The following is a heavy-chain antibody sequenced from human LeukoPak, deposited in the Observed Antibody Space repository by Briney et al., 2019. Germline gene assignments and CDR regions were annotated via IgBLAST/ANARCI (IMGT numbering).Heavy chain of an antibody. D-gene: IGHD1-14*01. CDR1: GGSISSYY. J-gene: IGHJ4*02. CDR3: ARGEGTPPFDY. CDR2: IYYSGST. Sequence: ASETLSLTXTVSGGSISSYYWSWIRQPPGKGLEWIGYIYYSGSTNYNPSLKGRVTISVDTSKNQFSLKLSSVPAADTAVYYCARGEGTPPFDYWGQGTLVTVSS. V-gene: IGHV4-59*01.